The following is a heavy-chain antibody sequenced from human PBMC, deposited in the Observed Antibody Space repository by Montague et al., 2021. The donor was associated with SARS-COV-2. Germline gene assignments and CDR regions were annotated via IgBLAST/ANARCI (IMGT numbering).Heavy chain of an antibody. J-gene: IGHJ4*02. CDR3: ARGSQHFNMIVVVMTGGEYSCDY. V-gene: IGHV4-34*01. CDR2: INHRGST. D-gene: IGHD3-22*01. CDR1: DGSFSDYS. Sequence: SETLSLTCAVYDGSFSDYSWTWIRQPPGKGLEWIGEINHRGSTNYNPSLKSRVTISVDTSKNQFSLEMTSVTAADTAVYYCARGSQHFNMIVVVMTGGEYSCDYWGQGTLVTVSS.